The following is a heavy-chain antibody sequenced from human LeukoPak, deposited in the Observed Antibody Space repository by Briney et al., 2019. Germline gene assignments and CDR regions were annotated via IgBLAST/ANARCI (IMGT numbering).Heavy chain of an antibody. Sequence: GASVKVSCKVSEYTLTELSMHWVRQAPGKGLEWMGGFDPEDGETMFAQKFQGRVTMTEDTSTDTAYMELSSLRSEDTAVYYCTRRFHGSSIYMDVWGKGTTVTVSS. CDR2: FDPEDGET. CDR3: TRRFHGSSIYMDV. V-gene: IGHV1-24*01. J-gene: IGHJ6*03. D-gene: IGHD3-10*01. CDR1: EYTLTELS.